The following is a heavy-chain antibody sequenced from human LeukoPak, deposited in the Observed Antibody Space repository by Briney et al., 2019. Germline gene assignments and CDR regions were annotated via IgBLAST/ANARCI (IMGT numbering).Heavy chain of an antibody. CDR1: GYTFTDYY. CDR3: ATNSSTWLSDMDV. CDR2: INPNSGET. Sequence: GASVKVSCKTSGYTFTDYYIHWVRQAPGQGLEWMGWINPNSGETNSAQKFQGRVTMTGDTSISTAYMELSSLRSEDTAVYYCATNSSTWLSDMDVWGKGTTVTVSS. J-gene: IGHJ6*04. V-gene: IGHV1-2*02. D-gene: IGHD6-13*01.